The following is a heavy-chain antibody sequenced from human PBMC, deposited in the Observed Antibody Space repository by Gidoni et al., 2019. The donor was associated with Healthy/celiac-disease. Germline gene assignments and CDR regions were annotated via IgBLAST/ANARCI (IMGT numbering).Heavy chain of an antibody. CDR2: INPSGGST. Sequence: QVQLVQSGAEVKKPGASVKVSCKASGYTFTSYYMHWVRQAPGQGLEWMGIINPSGGSTSYAQKFQGRVTMTRDTSTSTVYMELSSLRSEDTAVYYCARDTRITIFGVIYYYYGMDVWGQGTTVTVSS. CDR1: GYTFTSYY. V-gene: IGHV1-46*01. CDR3: ARDTRITIFGVIYYYYGMDV. D-gene: IGHD3-3*01. J-gene: IGHJ6*02.